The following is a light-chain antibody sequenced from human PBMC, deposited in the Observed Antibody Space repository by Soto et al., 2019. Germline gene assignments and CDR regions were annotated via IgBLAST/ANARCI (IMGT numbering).Light chain of an antibody. CDR1: QTIRGL. V-gene: IGKV3-11*01. J-gene: IGKJ5*01. Sequence: EIVLTQSPATLSLSPGERATLSCRTSQTIRGLLNWYQQRPGQAPRLLIYDTSNRATDIPARFSGSGSGTDFILTISSLDPEDFVVYFCQQRQNWPITFGQGTRLDIK. CDR2: DTS. CDR3: QQRQNWPIT.